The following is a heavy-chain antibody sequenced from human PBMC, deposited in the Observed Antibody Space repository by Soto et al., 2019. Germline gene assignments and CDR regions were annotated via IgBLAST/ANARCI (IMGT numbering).Heavy chain of an antibody. CDR1: GYTFTSYD. D-gene: IGHD3-3*01. CDR2: MNPNSGNT. V-gene: IGHV1-8*01. J-gene: IGHJ6*02. CDR3: ANALPGGEWLLWSYYYYGMDV. Sequence: ASVKVSCKASGYTFTSYDINWVRQATGQGLEWMGWMNPNSGNTGYAQKFQGRVTMTRNTLYLQMNSLRAEDTAVYYCANALPGGEWLLWSYYYYGMDVWGQGTTVTVSS.